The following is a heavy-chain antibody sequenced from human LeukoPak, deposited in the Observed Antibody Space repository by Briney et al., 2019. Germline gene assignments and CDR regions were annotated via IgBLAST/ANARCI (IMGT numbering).Heavy chain of an antibody. CDR1: GGSISSYY. CDR2: FFYSGST. CDR3: ARGSGGYHYDH. J-gene: IGHJ5*02. V-gene: IGHV4-59*01. D-gene: IGHD3-22*01. Sequence: SSETLSLTCTVSGGSISSYYWSWIRQPPGKGLEWIGYFFYSGSTNYNPSLKSRVTISVDTSKNQFSLKLSSVTAADTAVYYCARGSGGYHYDHWGQGTLVPVSS.